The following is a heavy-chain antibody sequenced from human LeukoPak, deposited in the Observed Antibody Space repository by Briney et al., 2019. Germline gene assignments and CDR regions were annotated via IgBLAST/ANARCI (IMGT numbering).Heavy chain of an antibody. CDR3: ARARPGVAGFFDY. Sequence: GGSLRLSCAASGFTVSSSYMSWVRQAPGNELEWVSVIYSGGDTYYADSVKGRFSLTRDNSKNTLFLQMNSLRADDTAVYYCARARPGVAGFFDYWGQGTLVTVSS. CDR2: IYSGGDT. V-gene: IGHV3-66*01. D-gene: IGHD6-19*01. CDR1: GFTVSSSY. J-gene: IGHJ4*02.